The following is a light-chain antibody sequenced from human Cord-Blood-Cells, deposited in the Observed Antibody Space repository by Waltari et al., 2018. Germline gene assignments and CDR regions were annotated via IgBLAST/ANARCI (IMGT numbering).Light chain of an antibody. J-gene: IGKJ1*01. CDR3: QQYGSSPRT. V-gene: IGKV3-20*01. CDR1: QSVSSSY. CDR2: GAS. Sequence: EIVLTQSPRPLSLFQVEEATPSCRASQSVSSSYLAWYQEKPGQAPRLLIYGASSRATGIPDRFSGSGSGTDFTLTISRLEPEDFAVYYCQQYGSSPRTFGQGTKVEIK.